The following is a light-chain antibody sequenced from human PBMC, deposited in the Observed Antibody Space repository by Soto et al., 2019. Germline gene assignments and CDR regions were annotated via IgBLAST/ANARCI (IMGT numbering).Light chain of an antibody. CDR3: QQYNYWPIT. V-gene: IGKV3-15*01. Sequence: EIVLTQSPGTLSLSPGERATLSCRASQPISSHRYLAWYQQKPGQAPRVLIYGASTRATGIPARFSGSGSETDFTLTVSSLRSEDSAVYYCQQYNYWPITFGQGTRLEIK. J-gene: IGKJ5*01. CDR1: QPISSH. CDR2: GAS.